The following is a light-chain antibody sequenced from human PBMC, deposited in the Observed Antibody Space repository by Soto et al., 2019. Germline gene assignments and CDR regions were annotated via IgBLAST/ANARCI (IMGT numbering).Light chain of an antibody. CDR1: SSNIGTNY. CDR2: CND. V-gene: IGLV1-47*02. CDR3: SSYTTMNTWV. J-gene: IGLJ3*02. Sequence: QSVLTQPPSASGTPGQRVTISCSGSSSNIGTNYVYWYKQLPGTAPKLLIYCNDQRPSGVPDRLSGSKSGSTASLTISGLQAEDEADYYCSSYTTMNTWVFGGGTKVTVL.